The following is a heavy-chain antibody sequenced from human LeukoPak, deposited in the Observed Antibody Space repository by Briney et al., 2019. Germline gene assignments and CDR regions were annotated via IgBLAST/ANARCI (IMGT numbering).Heavy chain of an antibody. CDR2: FDPEDGET. J-gene: IGHJ4*02. V-gene: IGHV1-24*01. CDR1: GYTLTELS. CDR3: ATGGVGDSSGYYPYYFDY. D-gene: IGHD3-22*01. Sequence: ASVKVSCKVSGYTLTELSMHWVRQAPGKGLEWMGGFDPEDGETIYAQKFQGRVTTTEDTSTDTAYMELSSLRSEDTAVYYCATGGVGDSSGYYPYYFDYWGQGTLVTVSS.